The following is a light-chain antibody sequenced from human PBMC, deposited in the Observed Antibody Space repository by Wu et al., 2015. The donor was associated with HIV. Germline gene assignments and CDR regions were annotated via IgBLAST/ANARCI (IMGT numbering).Light chain of an antibody. Sequence: EIVLTQSPGTLSLSPGERATLSCRASQSVGSNYLSWYQQKPGQAPRLLVFGATSRATDIPDRFSGSGSGTDFTLTISRLEPEGFAVYYCQQYDNSPITFGQGTRLEIK. V-gene: IGKV3-20*01. CDR1: QSVGSNY. J-gene: IGKJ5*01. CDR3: QQYDNSPIT. CDR2: GAT.